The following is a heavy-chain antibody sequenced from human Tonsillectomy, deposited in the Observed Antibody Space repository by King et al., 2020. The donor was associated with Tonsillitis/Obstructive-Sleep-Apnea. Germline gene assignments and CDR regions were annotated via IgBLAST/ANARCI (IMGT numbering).Heavy chain of an antibody. V-gene: IGHV1-24*01. D-gene: IGHD5-18*01. Sequence: QLVQSGAEVRKPGASVKVSCKVSGYTLTELSMHWVRQAPGKGLEWMGTFDPENGETIYAQKFQGRVTMTEDTSADTAYMELSSLRSEDTAVYYCATDWGGVDTGMVSAYFYGMDVWGQGTTVTVSS. CDR1: GYTLTELS. CDR2: FDPENGET. J-gene: IGHJ6*02. CDR3: ATDWGGVDTGMVSAYFYGMDV.